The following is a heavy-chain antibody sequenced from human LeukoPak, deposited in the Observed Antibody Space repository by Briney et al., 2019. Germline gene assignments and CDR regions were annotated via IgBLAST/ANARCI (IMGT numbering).Heavy chain of an antibody. CDR2: ISSSSSTI. J-gene: IGHJ4*02. CDR1: GFTFSSYS. CDR3: ARSRDGSGSYYPIDY. D-gene: IGHD3-10*01. Sequence: GGSLRLSCAASGFTFSSYSMNWVRQAPGKGLEWVSYISSSSSTIYYADSVKGRFTISRDNAKNSLYLQMNSLRAEDTAVYYCARSRDGSGSYYPIDYWGQGTLVTVSS. V-gene: IGHV3-48*04.